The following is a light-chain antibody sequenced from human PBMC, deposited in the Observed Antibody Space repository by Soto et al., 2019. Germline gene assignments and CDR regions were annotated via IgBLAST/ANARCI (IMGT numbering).Light chain of an antibody. CDR1: SSDVGGYHY. Sequence: QSALTQPPSASGSPGQSVTISCTGTSSDVGGYHYVSWYQQHPGKAPKLMIYAVTKRPSGGPDRCSGPTSGTTASLTVSGLQAEDEAAYYGSSYAGNYNYFYVFGTGTKLTVL. CDR2: AVT. CDR3: SSYAGNYNYFYV. V-gene: IGLV2-8*01. J-gene: IGLJ1*01.